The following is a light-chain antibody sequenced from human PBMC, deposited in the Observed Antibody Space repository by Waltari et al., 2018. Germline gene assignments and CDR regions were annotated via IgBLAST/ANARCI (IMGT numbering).Light chain of an antibody. CDR3: QKYEALPAT. Sequence: EIVLTQSPGTLSLSPAERATLACRASQSVGRYLAWYQQKPGQAPRLLIYGASTRATGIPDRFSGSGSGTDFSLIISRLEPEDFAVYFCQKYEALPATFGQGTKVEIK. V-gene: IGKV3-20*01. J-gene: IGKJ1*01. CDR1: QSVGRY. CDR2: GAS.